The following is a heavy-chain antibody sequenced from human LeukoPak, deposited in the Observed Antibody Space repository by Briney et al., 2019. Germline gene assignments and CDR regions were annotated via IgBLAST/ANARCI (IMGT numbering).Heavy chain of an antibody. CDR1: GFTFSSYG. Sequence: GGSLRLSCAASGFTFSSYGMHWVRQAPGKGLEWVAVIWYDGSNKYYADSVKGRFTISRDNSKNTLYLQMNSLRAEDTAVYYCARAFGPSGYNYYYYYYMDVWGKGTTVTVSS. V-gene: IGHV3-33*01. D-gene: IGHD3-22*01. CDR3: ARAFGPSGYNYYYYYYMDV. CDR2: IWYDGSNK. J-gene: IGHJ6*03.